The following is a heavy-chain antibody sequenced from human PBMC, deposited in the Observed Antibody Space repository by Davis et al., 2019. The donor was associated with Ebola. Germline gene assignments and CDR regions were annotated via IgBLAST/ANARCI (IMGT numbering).Heavy chain of an antibody. D-gene: IGHD2-21*01. V-gene: IGHV3-48*03. CDR1: GFSFSSYE. J-gene: IGHJ4*02. CDR3: ARDPPFGGADY. Sequence: GESLKISCTASGFSFSSYEMIWVRQAPGKGLECISHTASSGDTTSYADSVKGRFTISRDNAKNSLYLQMTSLRVEDSAIYYCARDPPFGGADYWGQGVLVTVSS. CDR2: TASSGDTT.